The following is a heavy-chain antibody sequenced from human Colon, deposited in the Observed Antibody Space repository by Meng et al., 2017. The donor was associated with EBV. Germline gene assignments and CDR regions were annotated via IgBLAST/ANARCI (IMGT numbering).Heavy chain of an antibody. CDR2: VSHPGSA. Sequence: QVLPQQLGEGLLKPSETLSLTCTVNGGSFSGYVWSWVRQPPGKGMEWIGEVSHPGSANYNPSLKSRVTISVDASEKQFSLRLTSVTAADSAVYYCARVPTTGYKDHWGQGTLVTVSS. D-gene: IGHD3-9*01. CDR1: GGSFSGYV. J-gene: IGHJ4*02. V-gene: IGHV4-34*01. CDR3: ARVPTTGYKDH.